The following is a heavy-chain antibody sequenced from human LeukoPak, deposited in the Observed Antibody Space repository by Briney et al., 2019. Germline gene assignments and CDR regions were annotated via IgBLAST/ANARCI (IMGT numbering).Heavy chain of an antibody. J-gene: IGHJ5*02. D-gene: IGHD4-17*01. CDR1: AYTFAGYY. Sequence: ASVKVSCKASAYTFAGYYIHWVRQAPGQGLEWMGWINPNSGDTNYTQKFQGRVTMTRDTSISTAYMELSSLRSEDTAVYYCARGGLDGDYRPYWFDPWGQGTLVTVSS. CDR3: ARGGLDGDYRPYWFDP. V-gene: IGHV1-2*02. CDR2: INPNSGDT.